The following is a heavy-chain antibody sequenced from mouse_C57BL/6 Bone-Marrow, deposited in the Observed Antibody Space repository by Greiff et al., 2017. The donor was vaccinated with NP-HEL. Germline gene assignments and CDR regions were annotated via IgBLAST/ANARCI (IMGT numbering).Heavy chain of an antibody. CDR2: IHPNSGST. Sequence: QVQLQQPGAELVKPGASVKLSCKASGYTFTSYWMHWVKQRPGQGLEWIGMIHPNSGSTNYNEKFKSKATLTVDKSSSTAYMQLSSPTSEDSAVYYCARSRGNYVGYFDYWGQGTTLTVSS. V-gene: IGHV1-64*01. J-gene: IGHJ2*01. CDR1: GYTFTSYW. D-gene: IGHD2-1*01. CDR3: ARSRGNYVGYFDY.